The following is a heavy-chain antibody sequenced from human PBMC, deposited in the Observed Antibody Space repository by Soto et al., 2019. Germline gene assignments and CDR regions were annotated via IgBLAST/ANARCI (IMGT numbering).Heavy chain of an antibody. Sequence: LRLSCAASGFTFSSYSMNWVRQAPGKGLERVSYISSSSSTIYYADSVKGRFTISRDNAKNSLYLQMNSLRAEDTAVYYCARVELLYAFDIWGQGTMVTVSS. CDR2: ISSSSSTI. V-gene: IGHV3-48*01. D-gene: IGHD1-7*01. CDR3: ARVELLYAFDI. J-gene: IGHJ3*02. CDR1: GFTFSSYS.